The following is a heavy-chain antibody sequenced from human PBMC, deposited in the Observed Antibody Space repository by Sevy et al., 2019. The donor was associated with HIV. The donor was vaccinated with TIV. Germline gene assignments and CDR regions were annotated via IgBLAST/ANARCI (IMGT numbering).Heavy chain of an antibody. D-gene: IGHD5-12*01. J-gene: IGHJ6*02. Sequence: GGSLRLSCVASEFSFNSYWMNWVRQAPGKGLEWVANINQEGKEKHYVGSVKGRFTIPRDNGKNSMYLQMNRLGVEDTAVYYCARAGAYADTYPYDCGMDVWGQGTTVTVSS. CDR3: ARAGAYADTYPYDCGMDV. CDR1: EFSFNSYW. V-gene: IGHV3-7*03. CDR2: INQEGKEK.